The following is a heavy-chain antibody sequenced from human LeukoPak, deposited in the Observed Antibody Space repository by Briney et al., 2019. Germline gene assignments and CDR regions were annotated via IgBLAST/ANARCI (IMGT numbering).Heavy chain of an antibody. J-gene: IGHJ6*02. D-gene: IGHD6-13*01. V-gene: IGHV3-43*02. CDR2: ISGDGGST. Sequence: GGSLRLSCAASGFTFDDYAMHWVRQAPGKGLEWVSLISGDGGSTYYAVSVKGRFTISRDNSKNSLYLQMNSLRTEDTALYYCAKGYSSSWYHLYYYYYGMDVWGQGTTVTVSS. CDR1: GFTFDDYA. CDR3: AKGYSSSWYHLYYYYYGMDV.